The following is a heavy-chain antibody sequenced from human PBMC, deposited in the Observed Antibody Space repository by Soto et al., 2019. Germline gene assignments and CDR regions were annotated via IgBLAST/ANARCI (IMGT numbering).Heavy chain of an antibody. D-gene: IGHD3-16*01. Sequence: QVQVVQSGAEVRKPGSSVKVSCKASGGTCSSYVIIWVRQAPGQGLEWVGGINPISGTTNYAQKFQGRVTITADESTGTAYMELSSLRSADTAVYYCASPSWAAYWGQGTLVPVSS. CDR3: ASPSWAAY. V-gene: IGHV1-69*12. CDR1: GGTCSSYV. CDR2: INPISGTT. J-gene: IGHJ4*02.